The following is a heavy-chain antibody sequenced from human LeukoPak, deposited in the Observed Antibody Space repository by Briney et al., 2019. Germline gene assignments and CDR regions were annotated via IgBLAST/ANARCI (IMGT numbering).Heavy chain of an antibody. CDR1: GFTFDDYA. D-gene: IGHD6-19*01. J-gene: IGHJ4*02. CDR2: ISWNSGSI. CDR3: AKDISAVAGSFDY. V-gene: IGHV3-9*01. Sequence: GRSLRLSCAASGFTFDDYAMHWVRQAPGKGLEWVSGISWNSGSIGYADSVKGRFTISRDDAKNSLYLQMNSLRAEDTALYYCAKDISAVAGSFDYWGQGTLVTVSS.